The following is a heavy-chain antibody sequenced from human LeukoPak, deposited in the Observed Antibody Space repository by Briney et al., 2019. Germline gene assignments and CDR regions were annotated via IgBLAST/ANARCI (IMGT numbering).Heavy chain of an antibody. J-gene: IGHJ4*02. CDR1: GYTFTGYY. Sequence: ASVKVSCKASGYTFTGYYMHWVRQAPGQGLEWMGRINPNSGGTNYAQKFQGRVTMTRDTSISTAYMELSRLRSDDTAVYYCARGRKGGDTAVGYWGQGTLVTVSS. V-gene: IGHV1-2*06. CDR3: ARGRKGGDTAVGY. D-gene: IGHD5-18*01. CDR2: INPNSGGT.